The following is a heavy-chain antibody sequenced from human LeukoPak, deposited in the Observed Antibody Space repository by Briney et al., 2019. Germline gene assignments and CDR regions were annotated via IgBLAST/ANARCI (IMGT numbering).Heavy chain of an antibody. V-gene: IGHV3-30*02. CDR2: TRSDGSDK. CDR3: GKHDSASDY. Sequence: AGGSLRLSCGASVFIFSNYGMHWVCQAPGKGLEWVAFTRSDGSDKYYTSSVKGRFTISRDNSKNMLYLQMNSLRIEDTAVYYCGKHDSASDYWGQGTLVTVSS. J-gene: IGHJ4*02. CDR1: VFIFSNYG. D-gene: IGHD1-26*01.